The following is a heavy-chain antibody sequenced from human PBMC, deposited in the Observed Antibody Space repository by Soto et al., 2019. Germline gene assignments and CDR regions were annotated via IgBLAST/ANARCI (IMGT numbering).Heavy chain of an antibody. CDR2: IIPIFGTA. D-gene: IGHD3-22*01. J-gene: IGHJ6*02. V-gene: IGHV1-69*13. Sequence: SVKVSCKASGGTFSSYAISWVRQAPGQGLEWMGGIIPIFGTANYAQKFQGRVTITADESTSTAYMELSSLRSEDTAVYYCARDREIDSSGPYYYYGMDVWGQGTTVTVSS. CDR3: ARDREIDSSGPYYYYGMDV. CDR1: GGTFSSYA.